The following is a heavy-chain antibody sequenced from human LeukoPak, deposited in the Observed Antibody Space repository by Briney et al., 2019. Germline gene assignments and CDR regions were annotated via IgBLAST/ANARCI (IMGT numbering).Heavy chain of an antibody. CDR1: GFTFSSYS. CDR2: IRSSRSII. D-gene: IGHD2-2*01. Sequence: GGSLRLSCAASGFTFSSYSMNWVRQAPGKGLEWVSYIRSSRSIIYYADSVKGRLTISRDNSKNTVYLQMNSLGAEDTAVYYCAKDIGCSSTSCYLYYYGMDVWGQGTTVTVSS. V-gene: IGHV3-48*01. J-gene: IGHJ6*02. CDR3: AKDIGCSSTSCYLYYYGMDV.